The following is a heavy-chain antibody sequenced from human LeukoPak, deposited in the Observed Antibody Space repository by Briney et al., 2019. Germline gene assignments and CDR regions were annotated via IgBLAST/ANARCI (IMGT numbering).Heavy chain of an antibody. CDR3: AGYGDYVRYYYYMDV. CDR2: ISSSSSYI. J-gene: IGHJ6*03. V-gene: IGHV3-21*01. Sequence: GGSLRLSCAASGFTFSSYSMNWVRQAPGMGLEWGSSISSSSSYIYYADSVKGRFTISRDNAKKSLYLQMNSLRAEDTAVYYCAGYGDYVRYYYYMDVWGKGTTVTVSS. CDR1: GFTFSSYS. D-gene: IGHD4-17*01.